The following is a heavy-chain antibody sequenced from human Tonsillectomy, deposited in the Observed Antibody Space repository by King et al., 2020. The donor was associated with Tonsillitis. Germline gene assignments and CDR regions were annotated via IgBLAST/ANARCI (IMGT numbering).Heavy chain of an antibody. Sequence: QLVQSGGGLVQPGQSLRLSCAASGFTFSGYWMHWVRQAPGKGLVWVSRINTNGSTTSYADSVKGRFTMSRDNAKNTLYLQMNSLRADDTAVYYCTRVGDSFAFDIWRQGTMVTVPS. CDR2: INTNGSTT. CDR3: TRVGDSFAFDI. CDR1: GFTFSGYW. J-gene: IGHJ3*02. D-gene: IGHD2-21*01. V-gene: IGHV3-74*02.